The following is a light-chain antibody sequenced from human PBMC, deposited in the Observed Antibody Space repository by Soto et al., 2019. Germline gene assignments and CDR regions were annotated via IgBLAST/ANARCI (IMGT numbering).Light chain of an antibody. J-gene: IGKJ2*01. V-gene: IGKV1-5*03. Sequence: DIQLTQSPSTLSASVGDRVTITCRASQSISTWLAWYQQKPGTVPKLLIYKASTLESGVPSRFSGSRSGTEFTLTVSSLQPDDFATYYCQQYNDSFPYTFSQGTKVDIK. CDR1: QSISTW. CDR2: KAS. CDR3: QQYNDSFPYT.